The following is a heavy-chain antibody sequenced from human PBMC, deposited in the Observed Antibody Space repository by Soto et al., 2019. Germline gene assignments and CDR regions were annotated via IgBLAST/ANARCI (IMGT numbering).Heavy chain of an antibody. CDR3: ARDRVRVAAAKNAFDI. Sequence: GGSLRLSCAASGFTFSSYGMHWVRQAPGKGLEWVAVIWYDGSNKYYADSVKGRFTISRDNSKNTLYLQMNSLRAEDTAVYYCARDRVRVAAAKNAFDIWGQGTMVTVSS. V-gene: IGHV3-33*01. D-gene: IGHD2-8*02. CDR1: GFTFSSYG. CDR2: IWYDGSNK. J-gene: IGHJ3*02.